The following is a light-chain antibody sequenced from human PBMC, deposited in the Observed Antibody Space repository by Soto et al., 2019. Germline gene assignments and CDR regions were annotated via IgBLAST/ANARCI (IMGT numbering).Light chain of an antibody. Sequence: SASVGDRVTITCRASQGISNYLAWYQQKPGKVPKLLIYAASTLQSGVPSRFSGSGSGTDFTLTISSLQPEDVATYYCQKYNSAGWTFGQGTKVDIK. V-gene: IGKV1-27*01. CDR3: QKYNSAGWT. CDR2: AAS. J-gene: IGKJ1*01. CDR1: QGISNY.